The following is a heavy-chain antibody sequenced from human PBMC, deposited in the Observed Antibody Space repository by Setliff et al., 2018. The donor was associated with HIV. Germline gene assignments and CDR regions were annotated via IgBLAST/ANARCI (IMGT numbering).Heavy chain of an antibody. CDR1: GDTVSSYA. J-gene: IGHJ4*02. CDR2: IIPIFGTP. CDR3: ARDLYTYSGYGTNY. D-gene: IGHD5-12*01. V-gene: IGHV1-69*13. Sequence: VKVSCKASGDTVSSYAISWVRQAPGQGLEWMGGIIPIFGTPIYAQRFQGRVTITADESTNTAYMELSSLRSDDTAVYYCARDLYTYSGYGTNYWGQGTLVTVSS.